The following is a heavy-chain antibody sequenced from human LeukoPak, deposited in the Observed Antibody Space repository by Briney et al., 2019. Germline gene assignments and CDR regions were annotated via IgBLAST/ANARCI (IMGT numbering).Heavy chain of an antibody. CDR2: IYTSGST. Sequence: SETLSLTCTVSGGSISSYYWSWIRQPPGKGLEWIGRIYTSGSTNYNPSLKSRVTMSVDTSKNQFSLKLSSVTAADTAVYYCARGPDIVVVPSANGWFYPWGQGALVTVAS. CDR1: GGSISSYY. J-gene: IGHJ5*02. D-gene: IGHD2-2*01. V-gene: IGHV4-4*07. CDR3: ARGPDIVVVPSANGWFYP.